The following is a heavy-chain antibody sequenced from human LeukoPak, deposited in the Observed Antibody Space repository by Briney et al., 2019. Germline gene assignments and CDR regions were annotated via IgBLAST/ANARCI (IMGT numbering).Heavy chain of an antibody. J-gene: IGHJ3*02. V-gene: IGHV1-2*02. CDR3: ARTWGLASCAGDCLHDAFDI. D-gene: IGHD2-21*02. CDR1: GYTFTFYY. CDR2: INPNSGGT. Sequence: ASVKVSCKASGYTFTFYYMHWVRQAPGQGLEWMGWINPNSGGTNYAQKFQGRVTMTRDTSITTAYMELSRLRSDDTAMYYCARTWGLASCAGDCLHDAFDIWGQGTMVTVSS.